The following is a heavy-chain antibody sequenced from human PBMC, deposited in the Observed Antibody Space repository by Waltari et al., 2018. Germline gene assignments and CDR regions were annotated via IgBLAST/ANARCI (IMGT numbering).Heavy chain of an antibody. V-gene: IGHV1-69*08. CDR1: GGTFSSYT. CDR2: MIRVLGRG. Sequence: QVQLVQSGAEVKKPGSSVKVSCKASGGTFSSYTISWVRQAPGHGLEWMGKMIRVLGRGNDGQKFQGRVTITADKYTSTALMELSRLRSEETGVFYFARVLEYSNSCDWNWFDPWGQGTLVTVSS. D-gene: IGHD6-6*01. J-gene: IGHJ5*02. CDR3: ARVLEYSNSCDWNWFDP.